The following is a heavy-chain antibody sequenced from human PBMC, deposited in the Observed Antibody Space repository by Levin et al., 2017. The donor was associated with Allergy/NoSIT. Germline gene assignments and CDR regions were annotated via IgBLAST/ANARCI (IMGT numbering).Heavy chain of an antibody. V-gene: IGHV4-31*03. D-gene: IGHD5-18*01. CDR2: IYYSGST. CDR3: ARSPPLTAMGLFDY. J-gene: IGHJ4*02. CDR1: GGSISSGGYY. Sequence: PSETLSLTCTVSGGSISSGGYYWSWIRQHPGKGLEWIGYIYYSGSTYYNPSLKSRVTISVDTSKNQFSLKLSSVTAADTAVYYCARSPPLTAMGLFDYWGQGTLVTVSS.